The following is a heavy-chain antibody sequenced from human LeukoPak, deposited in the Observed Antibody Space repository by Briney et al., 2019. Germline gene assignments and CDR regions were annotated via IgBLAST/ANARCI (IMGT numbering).Heavy chain of an antibody. CDR3: AKTKGAQSNFDY. V-gene: IGHV3-23*01. Sequence: GGSLRLSCAASGFTFSSYAMSWVRQAPGKGLEWVSAISGSGGSTYYADSVKGRFTISRDNAKNSLYLQMNSLRAEDTAVYYCAKTKGAQSNFDYWGQGTLVTVSS. CDR2: ISGSGGST. CDR1: GFTFSSYA. D-gene: IGHD1-26*01. J-gene: IGHJ4*02.